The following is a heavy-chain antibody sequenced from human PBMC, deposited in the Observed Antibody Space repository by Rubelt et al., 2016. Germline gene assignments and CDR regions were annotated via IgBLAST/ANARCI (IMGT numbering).Heavy chain of an antibody. V-gene: IGHV3-30*01. CDR3: ARDRQYYASWSGYFHTV. Sequence: SSYAMHWVRQAPGKGLEWVAVISYDGSNKYYADSVKGRFTISRDNSKNTLYLQMNSLRAEDTAVYYCARDRQYYASWSGYFHTVWGQGTTVTVSS. CDR2: ISYDGSNK. D-gene: IGHD3-3*01. CDR1: SSYA. J-gene: IGHJ6*02.